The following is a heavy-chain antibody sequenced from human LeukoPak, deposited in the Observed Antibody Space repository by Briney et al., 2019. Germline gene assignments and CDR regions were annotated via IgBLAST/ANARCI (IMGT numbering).Heavy chain of an antibody. D-gene: IGHD6-13*01. CDR2: ISYDGSNK. Sequence: PGGSLRLSCAASGFTFSSYGMHWVRQAPGKGLEWVAVISYDGSNKYYADSVKGRFTISRDNSKNTLYLQMNSLRAEDTAVYYCASKPPTWAAAGIGGSYPFDYWGQGTLVTVSS. CDR1: GFTFSSYG. V-gene: IGHV3-30*03. J-gene: IGHJ4*02. CDR3: ASKPPTWAAAGIGGSYPFDY.